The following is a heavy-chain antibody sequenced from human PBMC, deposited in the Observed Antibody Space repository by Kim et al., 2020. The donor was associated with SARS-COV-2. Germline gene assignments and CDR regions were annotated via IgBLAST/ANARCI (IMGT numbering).Heavy chain of an antibody. D-gene: IGHD3-22*01. J-gene: IGHJ4*02. CDR1: GFTVSSNY. V-gene: IGHV3-53*04. CDR3: AKADYYDSSGYYSN. Sequence: GGSLRLSCAASGFTVSSNYMSWVRQAPGKGLEWVSVIYSGGSTYYADSVKGRFTISRHNSKNTLYLQMNSLRAEDTAVYYCAKADYYDSSGYYSNWGQGTLVTVSS. CDR2: IYSGGST.